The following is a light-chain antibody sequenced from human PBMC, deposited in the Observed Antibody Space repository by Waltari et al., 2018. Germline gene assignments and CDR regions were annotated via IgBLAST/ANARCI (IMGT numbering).Light chain of an antibody. CDR2: EAT. J-gene: IGLJ2*01. Sequence: QSALTQPASVSGSPGQSITIPSTGTSSDSGSNNLVSWYQQHPGQAPKLIIYEATKRTSGVSNRFSGSKSGNTASLTISGLQAEDEGDYYCCSYTNTHVVFGGGTKLTVL. V-gene: IGLV2-14*02. CDR3: CSYTNTHVV. CDR1: SSDSGSNNL.